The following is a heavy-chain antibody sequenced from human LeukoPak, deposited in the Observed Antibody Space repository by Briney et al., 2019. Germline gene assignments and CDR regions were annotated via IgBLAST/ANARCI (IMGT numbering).Heavy chain of an antibody. V-gene: IGHV3-30*02. CDR3: ARVTGYMIEDYFDY. Sequence: GGSLRLSCAASGFTFSSYGMHWVRQAPGKGLEWVAFIRYDGSNKYYADSVKGRFTISRDNSKNTLYLQMKSLRAEDTAVYYCARVTGYMIEDYFDYWGQGTLVTVSS. J-gene: IGHJ4*02. D-gene: IGHD3-22*01. CDR1: GFTFSSYG. CDR2: IRYDGSNK.